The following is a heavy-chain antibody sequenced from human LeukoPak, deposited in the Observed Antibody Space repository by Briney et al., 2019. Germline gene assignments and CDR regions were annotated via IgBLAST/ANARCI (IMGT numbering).Heavy chain of an antibody. V-gene: IGHV3-30*02. J-gene: IGHJ4*02. CDR3: AKAGAVVVVAAKYFDY. CDR2: IRYDGSNK. Sequence: PGGSLRLSCAASGFTLSSYGMHWVRQAPGKGLEWVAFIRYDGSNKYYADSVKGRFTISRDNAKNSLYLQMNSLRAEDTAVYYCAKAGAVVVVAAKYFDYWGQGTLVTVSS. CDR1: GFTLSSYG. D-gene: IGHD2-15*01.